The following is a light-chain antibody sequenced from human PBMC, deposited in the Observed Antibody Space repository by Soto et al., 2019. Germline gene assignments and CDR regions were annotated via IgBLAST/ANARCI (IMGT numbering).Light chain of an antibody. J-gene: IGKJ4*01. CDR2: WAS. CDR1: QNVLNRANDKNY. Sequence: DIVMTQSPDSLAVSLGERATINCKSSQNVLNRANDKNYIAWYQQKPGQPPKLLIYWASTRESDVPDRFSGSGAATDFNLTISSLQAGEVAVYFCQQYFNTPLTFGGGNKVEIK. V-gene: IGKV4-1*01. CDR3: QQYFNTPLT.